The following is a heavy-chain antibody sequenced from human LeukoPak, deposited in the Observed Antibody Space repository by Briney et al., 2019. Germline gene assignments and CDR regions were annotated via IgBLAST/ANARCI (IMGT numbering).Heavy chain of an antibody. V-gene: IGHV5-51*01. CDR2: IYAGDSDT. CDR1: GYSFTSYW. Sequence: GESLKISCKGSGYSFTSYWIGWVRQMPGKGLEWLGIIYAGDSDTRYSPSFQGQVTISVDKSISTAYLQWSSLQASDTAMYYCARAIGTSQFYFYYGMDVWGQGTTVTVSS. J-gene: IGHJ6*02. D-gene: IGHD2-2*01. CDR3: ARAIGTSQFYFYYGMDV.